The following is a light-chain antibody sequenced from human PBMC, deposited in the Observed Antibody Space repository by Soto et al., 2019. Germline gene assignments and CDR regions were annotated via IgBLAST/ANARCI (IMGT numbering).Light chain of an antibody. CDR1: RSDIGSNS. J-gene: IGLJ1*01. CDR2: NNN. V-gene: IGLV1-44*01. Sequence: QSLPAQLASGSANPGQTLIISCSGSRSDIGSNSVNWYQHLPGTAPKRLIYNNNQRPSGVPDRFSGSKSGTSASLAISGPQSEDAADYYCAARDDSLTGPGFGTGTKVTVL. CDR3: AARDDSLTGPG.